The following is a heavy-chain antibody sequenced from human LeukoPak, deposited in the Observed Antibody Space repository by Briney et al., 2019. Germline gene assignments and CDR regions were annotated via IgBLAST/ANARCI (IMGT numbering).Heavy chain of an antibody. CDR3: AMDPIGDYLCAFDF. CDR1: GFTFSSYA. D-gene: IGHD4-17*01. V-gene: IGHV3-23*01. Sequence: GGSLRLSCVGSGFTFSSYAMTWVRQAPGKGLEWVSAINGNGYTTRYGESVKGRFTVSRDNSKSTLYLHMINLRAEDAAVYYCAMDPIGDYLCAFDFWGQGTLVTVSS. CDR2: INGNGYTT. J-gene: IGHJ3*01.